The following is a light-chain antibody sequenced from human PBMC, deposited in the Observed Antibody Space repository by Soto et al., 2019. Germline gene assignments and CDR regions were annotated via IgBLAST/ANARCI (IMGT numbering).Light chain of an antibody. Sequence: QSVLTQPASVSGSPGQSITISCTATSSDVGGYNYVSWYQHHPGKAPKLMIYGVSNRPSGVSNRFSGSKSGNTASLTISGLQAEDEADYYCSSYRSTSTPVVFGGGTKLTVL. CDR3: SSYRSTSTPVV. J-gene: IGLJ2*01. CDR1: SSDVGGYNY. CDR2: GVS. V-gene: IGLV2-14*03.